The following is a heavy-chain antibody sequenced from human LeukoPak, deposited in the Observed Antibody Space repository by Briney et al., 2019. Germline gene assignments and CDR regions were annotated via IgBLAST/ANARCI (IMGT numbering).Heavy chain of an antibody. V-gene: IGHV7-4-1*02. J-gene: IGHJ4*02. CDR1: GYTFTSYA. D-gene: IGHD4-17*01. Sequence: ASVKVSCKASGYTFTSYAMNWVRQAPGQGLEWMGWINTNTGNPTYAQGFTGRFVFSLDTSVSTAYLQISSLKAEDTAVYYRARVDYGDYDEAGWIFDYWGQGTLVTVSS. CDR3: ARVDYGDYDEAGWIFDY. CDR2: INTNTGNP.